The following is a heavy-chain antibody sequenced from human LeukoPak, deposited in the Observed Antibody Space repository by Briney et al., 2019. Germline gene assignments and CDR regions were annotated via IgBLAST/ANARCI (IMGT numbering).Heavy chain of an antibody. CDR1: GGSISGINYY. D-gene: IGHD3-10*01. J-gene: IGHJ6*02. CDR3: ARVSPSGVWDV. Sequence: SETLCLTCTVSGGSISGINYYWTWIRQPAGKGLEWIGRIYTTGSSNYNPSLKSRVTISVDTSNNQFSLKLSSVTAADTAVYYCARVSPSGVWDVWGQGTTVTVSS. CDR2: IYTTGSS. V-gene: IGHV4-61*02.